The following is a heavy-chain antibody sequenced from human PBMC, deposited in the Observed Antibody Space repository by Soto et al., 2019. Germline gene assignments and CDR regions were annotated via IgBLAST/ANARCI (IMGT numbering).Heavy chain of an antibody. J-gene: IGHJ6*02. CDR2: VYHTGNA. CDR3: AARPYYYYGLDV. V-gene: IGHV4-30-2*01. Sequence: SETLSLTCTVSGASISTPVYSWSWIRQPPGKAPVWIGYVYHTGNAYPKPYLKSRVTISLDGAKTQFSLKMTSVTAADTGLYYCAARPYYYYGLDVWGRGTTVTVS. D-gene: IGHD3-10*01. CDR1: GASISTPVYS.